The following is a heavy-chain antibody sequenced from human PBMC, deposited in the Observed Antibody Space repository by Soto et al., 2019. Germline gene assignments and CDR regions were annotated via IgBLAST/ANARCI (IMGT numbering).Heavy chain of an antibody. CDR3: AKGLDRARLDF. Sequence: EVQLLESGGTLVQPGGSLRLSCVASGFTFSTHTMNWVRQAPGKGLEWVSRLTADSDDTSYADSIKGRFTISRDNSKNTLYLQMNSLRAEDTAIYYCAKGLDRARLDFWGKGALVTVSS. CDR2: LTADSDDT. CDR1: GFTFSTHT. J-gene: IGHJ4*02. D-gene: IGHD1-1*01. V-gene: IGHV3-23*01.